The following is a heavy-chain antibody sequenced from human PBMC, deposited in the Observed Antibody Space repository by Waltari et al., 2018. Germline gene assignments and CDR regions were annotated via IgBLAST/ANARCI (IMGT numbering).Heavy chain of an antibody. J-gene: IGHJ5*02. CDR3: ARVPRYYDSSGYYP. V-gene: IGHV7-4-1*02. D-gene: IGHD3-22*01. CDR2: VNTNTGNP. Sequence: QVQLVQSGSELKKPGASVKVSCKASGYTFTSYAMNWVRQAPGQGLEWMGWVNTNTGNPPNAQGFTGLFVFSLDTSVSTAYLQISSLKAEDTAVYYCARVPRYYDSSGYYPWGQGTLVTVSS. CDR1: GYTFTSYA.